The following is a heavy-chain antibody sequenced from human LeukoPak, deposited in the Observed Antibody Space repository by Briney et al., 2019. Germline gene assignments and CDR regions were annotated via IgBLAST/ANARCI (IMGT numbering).Heavy chain of an antibody. CDR3: ARSVPSLDYLFDS. J-gene: IGHJ5*01. D-gene: IGHD4-11*01. Sequence: SETLSLTCTVSGGSISGYYWTWIRQLLGKGLEWIGYIYNGGITNYNPSLKSRVTVSVDTSKNQFSLRLTSVTAADTAVYYCARSVPSLDYLFDSWGHGTLVTVSS. CDR2: IYNGGIT. CDR1: GGSISGYY. V-gene: IGHV4-59*08.